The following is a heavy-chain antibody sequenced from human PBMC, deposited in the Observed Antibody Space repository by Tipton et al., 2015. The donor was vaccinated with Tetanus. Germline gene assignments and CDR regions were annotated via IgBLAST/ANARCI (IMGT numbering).Heavy chain of an antibody. CDR3: ARQTENLYGDLPGS. D-gene: IGHD4-17*01. V-gene: IGHV3-72*01. Sequence: SLRLSCAASGFIFSDYYMDWVRQPPGKGLEWVGHIRNRANGYTTEYDASVKGRFTVSRDDSQNSLYVQMNSLKIEDTALYYCARQTENLYGDLPGSWGQGTRVTVSS. CDR2: IRNRANGYTT. CDR1: GFIFSDYY. J-gene: IGHJ5*02.